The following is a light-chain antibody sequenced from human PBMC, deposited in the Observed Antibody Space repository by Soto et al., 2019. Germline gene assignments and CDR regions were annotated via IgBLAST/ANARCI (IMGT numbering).Light chain of an antibody. V-gene: IGKV1-5*01. J-gene: IGKJ2*01. CDR3: LQYNSYSDT. CDR2: DAS. Sequence: DVQMIQSPSTLSASVGDRVTITCRASQSISTWLAWYQQKPGKAPQFLIYDASNLETGVPSRFSGSGSGTEFTLTISGLQPDDFATYYCLQYNSYSDTFGQGTKLEIK. CDR1: QSISTW.